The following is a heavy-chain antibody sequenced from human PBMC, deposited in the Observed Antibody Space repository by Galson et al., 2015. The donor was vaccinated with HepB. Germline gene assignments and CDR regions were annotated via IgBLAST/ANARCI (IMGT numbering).Heavy chain of an antibody. J-gene: IGHJ4*02. V-gene: IGHV4-61*01. D-gene: IGHD2-2*01. Sequence: ETLSLTCTVSGASVSSSSYYWSWIRQTPQKGLEWIAYIFFSGSSKYNPSLKSRASISIATSKNQFSLKLNSVSAADTAMYYCARSTVGRFEYWGQGTPVTVSS. CDR3: ARSTVGRFEY. CDR1: GASVSSSSYY. CDR2: IFFSGSS.